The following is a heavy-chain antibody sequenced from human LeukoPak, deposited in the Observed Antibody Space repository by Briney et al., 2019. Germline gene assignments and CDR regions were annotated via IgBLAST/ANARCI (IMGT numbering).Heavy chain of an antibody. J-gene: IGHJ4*02. CDR3: ARAGGSGWYYFDY. V-gene: IGHV3-33*01. Sequence: GGSLRLSCAASGFTFSSYGMHWVRQAPGKGLEWVAVIWYDGSNKYYADSVKGRFTISRDNSKNTLYLQMNSLRAEDTAVYYCARAGGSGWYYFDYWGQGTLVTVSS. D-gene: IGHD6-19*01. CDR1: GFTFSSYG. CDR2: IWYDGSNK.